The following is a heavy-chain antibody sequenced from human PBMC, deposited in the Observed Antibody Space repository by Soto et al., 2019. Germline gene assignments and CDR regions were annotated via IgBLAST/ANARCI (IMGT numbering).Heavy chain of an antibody. CDR2: IIPIFGTA. CDR3: ARADCSGGSCSVYYYYYGMDV. D-gene: IGHD2-15*01. CDR1: GGTFSSYA. J-gene: IGHJ6*02. V-gene: IGHV1-69*06. Sequence: QVQLVQSGAEVKKPGSSVKVSCKASGGTFSSYAISWVRQAPGQGLEWMGGIIPIFGTANYAQKFQGRVKIYGDKSTSTAYMELSSLRSEDTAVYYCARADCSGGSCSVYYYYYGMDVWGQGTTVTVSS.